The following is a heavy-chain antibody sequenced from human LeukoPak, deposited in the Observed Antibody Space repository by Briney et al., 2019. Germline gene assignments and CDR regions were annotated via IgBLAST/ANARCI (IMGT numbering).Heavy chain of an antibody. J-gene: IGHJ5*02. CDR2: IYPGDSDT. V-gene: IGHV5-51*01. CDR3: ARHMDCTNGVCSSIDA. CDR1: GSSFTSYW. D-gene: IGHD2-8*01. Sequence: GASLQTSCMGAGSSFTSYWIGWVRPMPGKGLEWMGIIYPGDSDTRYSPSFQGQITISAAKTLSTAYLHCSSLKASDAAMYYRARHMDCTNGVCSSIDAWGQGSLVTVYS.